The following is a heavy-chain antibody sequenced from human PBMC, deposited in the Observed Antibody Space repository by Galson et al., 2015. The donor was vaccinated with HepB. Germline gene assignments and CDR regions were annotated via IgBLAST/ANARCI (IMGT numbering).Heavy chain of an antibody. J-gene: IGHJ4*02. Sequence: SLRLSCAASGFTFSSSWMSWVRQAPGKGLEWVANIKQDGREFTISRDNAKNSLYLQMNSLRAEDTAVYYCVRVRGSYSLDCWGQGTLVTVSS. CDR2: IKQDGRE. CDR1: GFTFSSSW. CDR3: VRVRGSYSLDC. D-gene: IGHD1-26*01. V-gene: IGHV3-7*04.